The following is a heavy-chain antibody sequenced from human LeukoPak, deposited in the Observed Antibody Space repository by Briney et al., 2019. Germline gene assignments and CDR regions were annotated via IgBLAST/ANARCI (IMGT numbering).Heavy chain of an antibody. J-gene: IGHJ4*02. CDR3: ASVYGSGSAPGY. CDR1: GGSFSGYY. D-gene: IGHD3-10*01. CDR2: INHSGST. V-gene: IGHV4-34*01. Sequence: SETLSLTCAVYGGSFSGYYWSWIRQPPGKGLEWIGEINHSGSTNYNPSLKSRVTISADTSKNQFSLKLSSVTAADTAVYYCASVYGSGSAPGYWGQGTLVTVSS.